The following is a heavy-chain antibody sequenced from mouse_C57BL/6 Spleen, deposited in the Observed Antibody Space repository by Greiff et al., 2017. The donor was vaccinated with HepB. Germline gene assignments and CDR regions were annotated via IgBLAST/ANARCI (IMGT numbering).Heavy chain of an antibody. CDR1: GYTFTSYW. V-gene: IGHV1-64*01. D-gene: IGHD2-3*01. Sequence: QVQLQQPGAELVKPGASVKLSCKASGYTFTSYWMHWVKQRPGQGLEWIGMIHPNSGSTNYNEKFKSKATLTVDKSSSTAYMQLSSLTSEDSAVYYCARGMSYDGYIFAYWGQGTLVTVSA. CDR3: ARGMSYDGYIFAY. J-gene: IGHJ3*01. CDR2: IHPNSGST.